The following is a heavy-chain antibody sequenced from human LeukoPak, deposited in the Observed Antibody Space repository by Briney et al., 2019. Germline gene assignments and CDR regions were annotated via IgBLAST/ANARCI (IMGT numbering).Heavy chain of an antibody. V-gene: IGHV4-34*12. D-gene: IGHD2-21*02. Sequence: NPSETLSLTCAVYGGSFSDDFWTWIRLAPEKGLEWIGEVFHDGIANYNPSLKSRAIVSVDTSKKQFSLRLSSVTAADTAVYYCARVPVTLHWYFNLWGRGTLVTVSS. CDR3: ARVPVTLHWYFNL. J-gene: IGHJ2*01. CDR2: VFHDGIA. CDR1: GGSFSDDF.